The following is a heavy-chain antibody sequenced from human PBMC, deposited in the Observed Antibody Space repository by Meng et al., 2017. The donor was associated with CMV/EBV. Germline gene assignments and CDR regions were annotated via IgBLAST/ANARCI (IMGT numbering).Heavy chain of an antibody. CDR2: NYYSGST. CDR3: ASGALGYCSGGSCYPPYYGMDV. CDR1: GGSISSSSYY. J-gene: IGHJ6*02. D-gene: IGHD2-15*01. V-gene: IGHV4-39*07. Sequence: SETLSLTCTVSGGSISSSSYYWGWIRQPPGKGLEWIGSNYYSGSTYYNPSLKSRVTISVDTSKNQFSLKLSSVTAADTAVYYCASGALGYCSGGSCYPPYYGMDVWGQGTTVTVSS.